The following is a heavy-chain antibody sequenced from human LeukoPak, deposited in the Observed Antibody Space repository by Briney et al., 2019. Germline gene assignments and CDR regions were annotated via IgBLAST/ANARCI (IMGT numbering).Heavy chain of an antibody. Sequence: PGGSLRLSCAASGFTFNSYDMSWVRQAPGKGLEWVSAISDSGGSTSYADSVKGRFTISRDNSKNTLYLQMNILRAEDTAVYYCANRPTAYGAFDIWGQGTMVTVSS. CDR2: ISDSGGST. V-gene: IGHV3-23*01. CDR3: ANRPTAYGAFDI. J-gene: IGHJ3*02. CDR1: GFTFNSYD. D-gene: IGHD3-16*01.